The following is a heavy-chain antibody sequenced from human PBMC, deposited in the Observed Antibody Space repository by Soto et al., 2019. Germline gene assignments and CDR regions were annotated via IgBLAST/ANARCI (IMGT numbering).Heavy chain of an antibody. V-gene: IGHV2-5*01. CDR3: AHMRLLWFGEPEYGMDV. CDR1: GFSLSTSGVG. D-gene: IGHD3-10*01. Sequence: QITLKESGPTLVKPTQTLTLTCTFSGFSLSTSGVGVGWIRQPPGKALEWLALIYWNDDKRYSPSLKSRLTIPKDTSKNQVVLTMTNMDPVDTATYYCAHMRLLWFGEPEYGMDVWGQGTTVTVSS. J-gene: IGHJ6*02. CDR2: IYWNDDK.